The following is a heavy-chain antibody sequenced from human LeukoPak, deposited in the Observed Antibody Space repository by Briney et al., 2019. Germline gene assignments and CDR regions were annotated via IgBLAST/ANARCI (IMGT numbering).Heavy chain of an antibody. CDR2: IYSGDST. J-gene: IGHJ4*02. CDR3: ASPFHCSSTSCLDY. CDR1: GLTFSSFG. D-gene: IGHD2-2*01. Sequence: GGSLRLSCAASGLTFSSFGMSWVRQAPGKGLEWVSVIYSGDSTYYADSVKGRFTISRDNSKNTLYLQMNSLRAEDTAVYYCASPFHCSSTSCLDYWGQGTLVTVSS. V-gene: IGHV3-53*01.